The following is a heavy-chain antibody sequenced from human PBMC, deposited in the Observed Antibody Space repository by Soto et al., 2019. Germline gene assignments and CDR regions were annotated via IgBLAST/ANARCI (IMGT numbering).Heavy chain of an antibody. J-gene: IGHJ4*02. CDR3: ARHPPTNSWPAALDY. CDR2: LYVGGTT. D-gene: IGHD2-15*01. Sequence: EVQLVETGGGLIQPGGSLTLSCAASGFSVSSTYMSWVRQAPGKGLQWVSVLYVGGTTYYANSVKGRFTISRDNSRNTLYLHLDSLTTEDPAVYYCARHPPTNSWPAALDYWGQGALVTVSS. V-gene: IGHV3-53*02. CDR1: GFSVSSTY.